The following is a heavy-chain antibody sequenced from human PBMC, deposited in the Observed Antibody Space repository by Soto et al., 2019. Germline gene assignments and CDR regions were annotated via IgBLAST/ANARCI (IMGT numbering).Heavy chain of an antibody. CDR3: EIGVTYGDYLGENCVDP. D-gene: IGHD4-17*01. V-gene: IGHV1-69*12. Sequence: QVQLVPSGAEVKKPGSSVKVSCKASVGTFSSYAISWVRQAPGQGLEWMGGIIPIFGTANYAQKLQGRVTSTVDQSTRKAYRELSSLRYEDKAVYYCEIGVTYGDYLGENCVDPWGQGTLGTVSS. CDR1: VGTFSSYA. CDR2: IIPIFGTA. J-gene: IGHJ5*02.